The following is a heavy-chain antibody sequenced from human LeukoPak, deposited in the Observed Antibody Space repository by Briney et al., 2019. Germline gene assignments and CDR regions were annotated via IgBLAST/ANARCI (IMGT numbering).Heavy chain of an antibody. J-gene: IGHJ6*03. CDR3: ARGGSHYCYYIDV. V-gene: IGHV1-2*02. CDR1: GYTCTGYY. D-gene: IGHD3-16*01. CDR2: INPNSGGT. Sequence: ASVKVSCKASGYTCTGYYMHWVRQAPGQGLGWMGWINPNSGGTTYAQNFQGRVTMTRDTSISTAYMELSRLRSDDTSVYYCARGGSHYCYYIDVWGKGTTVTVSS.